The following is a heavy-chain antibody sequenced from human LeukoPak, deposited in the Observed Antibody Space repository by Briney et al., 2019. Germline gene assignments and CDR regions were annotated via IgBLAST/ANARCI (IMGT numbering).Heavy chain of an antibody. J-gene: IGHJ4*02. V-gene: IGHV4-31*03. CDR3: ARVWYSYGYYFDY. D-gene: IGHD5-18*01. CDR1: GGSISSGGYY. Sequence: PSETLSLTCTVSGGSISSGGYYWSWIRQHPGKGLEWIGYIYYSGSTYYNPSLKSRVTISVDTSKNQLSLKLSSVTAADTAVYYCARVWYSYGYYFDYWGQGTLVTVSS. CDR2: IYYSGST.